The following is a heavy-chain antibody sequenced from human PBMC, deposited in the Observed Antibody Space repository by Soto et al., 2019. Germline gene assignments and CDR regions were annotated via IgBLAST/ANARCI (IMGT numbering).Heavy chain of an antibody. CDR1: GAPVSTDH. CDR3: ARRVGQLRYFDLDAFDI. CDR2: IYYSGST. V-gene: IGHV4-59*08. Sequence: PSETLSLTCTVSGAPVSTDHWVWIRQPPGKGLEWIGYIYYSGSTNYNPSLKSRVTISVDTSKNQFSLKLSSVTAADTAVYYCARRVGQLRYFDLDAFDIWGQGTMVTVSS. D-gene: IGHD3-9*01. J-gene: IGHJ3*02.